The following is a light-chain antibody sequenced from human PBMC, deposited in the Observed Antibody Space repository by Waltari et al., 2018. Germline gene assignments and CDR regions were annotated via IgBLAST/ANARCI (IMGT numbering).Light chain of an antibody. CDR1: QSVLSRSSNRNS. J-gene: IGKJ3*01. CDR2: WAS. V-gene: IGKV4-1*01. CDR3: QQYSITPFT. Sequence: DIVMTQSPDSLAVSLGERATIHCRSSQSVLSRSSNRNSLAWYQQKPGQPPNLLIYWASTRESGVPDRFSGSGSGTDFTLTISSLQAEDVAVYYCQQYSITPFTFGPGTKVDIK.